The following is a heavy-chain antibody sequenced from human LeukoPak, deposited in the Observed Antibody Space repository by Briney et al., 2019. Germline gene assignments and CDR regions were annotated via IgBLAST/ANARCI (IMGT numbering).Heavy chain of an antibody. CDR1: GFTFRSYE. CDR2: ISSSGSTI. J-gene: IGHJ4*02. Sequence: GGSLRLSCAASGFTFRSYEMNWVRQAPGKGLEWFSYISSSGSTIYYADSVKGRFTISRDDAKNSLYLQMNSLRAEDTAVYYCARVGAAMVTAAFDYWGQGTLVTVSS. CDR3: ARVGAAMVTAAFDY. D-gene: IGHD5-18*01. V-gene: IGHV3-48*03.